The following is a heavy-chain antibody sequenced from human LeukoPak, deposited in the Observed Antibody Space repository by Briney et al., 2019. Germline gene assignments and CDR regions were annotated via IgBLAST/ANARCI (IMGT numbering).Heavy chain of an antibody. V-gene: IGHV3-74*01. Sequence: GGSLRLSCAASGFIFSSYWMHWVRQAPGKGLVWVSRINGDGSSTSYADSVKGRFTISRDDAKNTVDLQMNSLRGEDTAVYYCVRGRGSYGWFDPWGQGTLVTVSS. D-gene: IGHD3-10*01. CDR2: INGDGSST. CDR1: GFIFSSYW. J-gene: IGHJ5*02. CDR3: VRGRGSYGWFDP.